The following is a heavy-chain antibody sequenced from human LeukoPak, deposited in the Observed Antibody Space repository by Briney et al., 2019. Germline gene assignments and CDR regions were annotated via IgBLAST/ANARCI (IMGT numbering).Heavy chain of an antibody. D-gene: IGHD6-13*01. CDR1: GYSITSAYY. V-gene: IGHV4-38-2*02. CDR3: ARVTGYVMEDYFDY. CDR2: FFLKGST. Sequence: SETLSLTCTVSGYSITSAYYWGWIRQPPGKGLEWIGSFFLKGSTYYNPSLKSRVTISVDTSKNQFSLRLSSVTAADTAVYYCARVTGYVMEDYFDYWGQGTLVTVSS. J-gene: IGHJ4*02.